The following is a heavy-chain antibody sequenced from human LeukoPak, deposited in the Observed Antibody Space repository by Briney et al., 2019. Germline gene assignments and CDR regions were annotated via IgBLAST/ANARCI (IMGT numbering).Heavy chain of an antibody. CDR2: INHSGST. CDR1: GGSFSGYY. D-gene: IGHD4-11*01. J-gene: IGHJ5*02. Sequence: SETLSLTCAVYGGSFSGYYWSWIRQPPGKGLEWIGEINHSGSTNYNPSLKSRVTISVDTSKNQFSLKLSSVTAADTAVYYCARETPTVTTPINWFDPWGQGTLVTVSS. V-gene: IGHV4-34*01. CDR3: ARETPTVTTPINWFDP.